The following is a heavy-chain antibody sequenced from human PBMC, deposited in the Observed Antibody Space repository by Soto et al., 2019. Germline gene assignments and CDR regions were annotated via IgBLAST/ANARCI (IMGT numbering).Heavy chain of an antibody. J-gene: IGHJ4*02. CDR2: ISGSGGST. D-gene: IGHD5-12*01. CDR3: AKRTPRNIKWLPTTYYFDH. Sequence: EVQLLESGGGLVQPGGSLRLSCAASGFTFSSYAMSWVRQAPGKGLEWVSAISGSGGSTYYADSVKGRFTISRDNSKNTLYLQMNSLRAEDTAVYYCAKRTPRNIKWLPTTYYFDHWGQGTLVTVSS. V-gene: IGHV3-23*01. CDR1: GFTFSSYA.